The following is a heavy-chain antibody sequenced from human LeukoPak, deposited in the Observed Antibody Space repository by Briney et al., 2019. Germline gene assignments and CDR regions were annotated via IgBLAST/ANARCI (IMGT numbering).Heavy chain of an antibody. J-gene: IGHJ4*02. Sequence: SETLSLTCTVSGGSISSYYWSWVRQPPGKGLEWVGFICYSWSTNYNPSPKSRGPISVDTSENKISHNLSSSTAADTAVYYCARDVGGREGYNYCFDYWGQGNLVTVSS. CDR2: ICYSWST. D-gene: IGHD5-24*01. CDR3: ARDVGGREGYNYCFDY. CDR1: GGSISSYY. V-gene: IGHV4-59*01.